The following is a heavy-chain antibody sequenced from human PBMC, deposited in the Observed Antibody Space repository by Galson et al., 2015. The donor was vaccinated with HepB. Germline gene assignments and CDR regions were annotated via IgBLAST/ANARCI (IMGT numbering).Heavy chain of an antibody. CDR3: ARGPVTDYGDRPSRTVIQGIAAAGSVY. Sequence: SLRLSCAASGFTFSSYSMNWVRQAPGKGLEWVSSISSSSSYIYYADSVKGRFTISRDNAKNSLYLQMNSLRAEDTAVYYCARGPVTDYGDRPSRTVIQGIAAAGSVYWGQGTLVTVSS. CDR2: ISSSSSYI. CDR1: GFTFSSYS. V-gene: IGHV3-21*01. J-gene: IGHJ4*02. D-gene: IGHD6-13*01.